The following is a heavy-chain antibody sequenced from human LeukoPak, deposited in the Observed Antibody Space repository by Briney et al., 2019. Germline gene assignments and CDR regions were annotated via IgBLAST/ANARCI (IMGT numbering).Heavy chain of an antibody. J-gene: IGHJ4*02. CDR2: INHSGST. CDR1: GGSFSGYY. Sequence: PSETLSLTCAVYGGSFSGYYWSWIRQPPGKGLEWIGEINHSGSTNYNPSLKSRVTISVDTSKNQFSLKLSSVTAADTAVHSCARTGYGDYPFDYWGQGTLVTVSS. CDR3: ARTGYGDYPFDY. V-gene: IGHV4-34*01. D-gene: IGHD4-17*01.